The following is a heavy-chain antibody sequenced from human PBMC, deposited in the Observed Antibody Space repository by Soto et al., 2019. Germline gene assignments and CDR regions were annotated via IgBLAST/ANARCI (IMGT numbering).Heavy chain of an antibody. CDR1: GFTFSDYY. CDR3: ARDIVVVPAAIGEGYYYYGMDV. Sequence: GGSLRLSCAASGFTFSDYYMSWIRQAPGKGLEWVSYISSSSSYTNYADSVKGRFTISRDNAKNSLYLQMNSLRAKDTAVYYCARDIVVVPAAIGEGYYYYGMDVWGQGTTVTVSS. CDR2: ISSSSSYT. D-gene: IGHD2-2*01. J-gene: IGHJ6*02. V-gene: IGHV3-11*06.